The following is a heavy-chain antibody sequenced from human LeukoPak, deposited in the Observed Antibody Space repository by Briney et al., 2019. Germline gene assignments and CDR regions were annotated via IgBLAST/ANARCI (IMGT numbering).Heavy chain of an antibody. V-gene: IGHV3-15*01. CDR2: IKSKTDGGTT. Sequence: GGSLRLSCEASGFTSTNAWMTWVHQAPGKGLEWVGLIKSKTDGGTTEYAATVQGRFTISRDDSKNTLFLQMDSLKTEDTAVHYCATFPSPCGQGTLVTVSS. CDR3: ATFPSP. J-gene: IGHJ5*02. CDR1: GFTSTNAW.